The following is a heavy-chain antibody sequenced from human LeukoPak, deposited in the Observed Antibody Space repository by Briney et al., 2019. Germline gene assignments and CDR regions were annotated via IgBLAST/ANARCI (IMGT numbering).Heavy chain of an antibody. CDR2: IYYSGST. D-gene: IGHD6-19*01. CDR3: ARGTAVARN. V-gene: IGHV4-39*07. Sequence: PSETLSLTCTVSGGSISSSSYYWGWIRQPPGKGLEWIGSIYYSGSTYYNPSLKSRVTISVDTSKNQFSLKLSSVTAADTAVYYCARGTAVARNWGQGTLVTVSS. J-gene: IGHJ4*02. CDR1: GGSISSSSYY.